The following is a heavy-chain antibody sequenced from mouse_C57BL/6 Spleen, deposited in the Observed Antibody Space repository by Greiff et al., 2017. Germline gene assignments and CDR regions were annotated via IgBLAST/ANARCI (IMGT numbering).Heavy chain of an antibody. CDR3: ARSNYYGSSYEDY. CDR2: IDPSDSYT. CDR1: GYTFTSYW. V-gene: IGHV1-69*01. J-gene: IGHJ2*01. Sequence: VQLQQPGAELVMPGASVKLSCKASGYTFTSYWMHWVKQRPGQGLEWIGEIDPSDSYTNYNQKFKGKSTLTVDKSSSTAYMQRSSLTSEDSAVYYCARSNYYGSSYEDYWGQGTTLTVSS. D-gene: IGHD1-1*01.